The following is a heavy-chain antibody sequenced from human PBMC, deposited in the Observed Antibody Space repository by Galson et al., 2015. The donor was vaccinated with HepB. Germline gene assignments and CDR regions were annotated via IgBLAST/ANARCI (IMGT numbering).Heavy chain of an antibody. Sequence: SLRLSCAASGFTFSSYAMSWVRQAPGKGLEWVSAISGSGGSTYYADSVKGRFTISRDNSKNTLYLQMNSLRAEDTAVYYCASELLPIGNWNDGFDYWGQGTLVTVSS. CDR3: ASELLPIGNWNDGFDY. V-gene: IGHV3-23*01. J-gene: IGHJ4*02. D-gene: IGHD1-1*01. CDR1: GFTFSSYA. CDR2: ISGSGGST.